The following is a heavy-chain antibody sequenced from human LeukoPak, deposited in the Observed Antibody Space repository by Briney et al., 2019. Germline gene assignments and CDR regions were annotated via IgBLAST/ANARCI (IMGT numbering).Heavy chain of an antibody. Sequence: PGGSLRLSCAASGFTFSSCAMSWVRQAPGKGLEWVSVISGSGRSTYYADSVKGRFTISRDNSKNTLYLQMNSLRAEDTAVYYCAKDQGTYCSTTSCYAPDAFDIWGQGTMVTVSS. CDR1: GFTFSSCA. CDR2: ISGSGRST. J-gene: IGHJ3*02. CDR3: AKDQGTYCSTTSCYAPDAFDI. V-gene: IGHV3-23*01. D-gene: IGHD2-2*01.